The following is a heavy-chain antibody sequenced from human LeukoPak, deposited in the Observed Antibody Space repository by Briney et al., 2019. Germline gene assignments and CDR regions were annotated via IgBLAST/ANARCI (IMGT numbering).Heavy chain of an antibody. D-gene: IGHD2-15*01. J-gene: IGHJ6*03. CDR1: GGTFSSYA. Sequence: SVKVSCKASGGTFSSYAISWVRQAPGQGLEWMGRIIPIFGPANYAQKFQGRVTITTDESTSTAYMELSSLRSEDTAVYYCARDPVSGVVAATVYYYYMDVWGKGTTVTVSS. CDR2: IIPIFGPA. V-gene: IGHV1-69*05. CDR3: ARDPVSGVVAATVYYYYMDV.